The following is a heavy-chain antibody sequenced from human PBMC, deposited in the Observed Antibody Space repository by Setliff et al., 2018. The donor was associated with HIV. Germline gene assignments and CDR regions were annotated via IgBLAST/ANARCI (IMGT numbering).Heavy chain of an antibody. J-gene: IGHJ4*02. V-gene: IGHV3-21*01. CDR1: GFTFNTYS. CDR3: AAQGVL. CDR2: ISSTSTYI. Sequence: PGGSLRLSCAASGFTFNTYSLNWVRQAPGKGLEWFSSISSTSTYIYYADSVRGRFTVSRDNAKNSVHLQMNSLRVEDTAVYFCAAQGVLWGQGTQVTVSS.